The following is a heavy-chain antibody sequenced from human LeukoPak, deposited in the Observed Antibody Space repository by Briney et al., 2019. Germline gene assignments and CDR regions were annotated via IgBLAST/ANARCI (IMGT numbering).Heavy chain of an antibody. Sequence: PSETLSLTCAVYGGSFSGYYWSWIRQPPGKGLEWIGEINHSGSTNYNPSLKSRVTIPVDTSKNQFSLKLSSVTAADTAVYYCARGRDGYNYIDYWGQGTLVTVSS. CDR1: GGSFSGYY. V-gene: IGHV4-34*01. CDR2: INHSGST. CDR3: ARGRDGYNYIDY. J-gene: IGHJ4*02. D-gene: IGHD5-24*01.